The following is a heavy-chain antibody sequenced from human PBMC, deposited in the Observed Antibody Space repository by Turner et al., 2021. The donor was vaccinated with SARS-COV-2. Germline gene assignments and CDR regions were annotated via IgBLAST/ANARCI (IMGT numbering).Heavy chain of an antibody. J-gene: IGHJ6*02. CDR3: ARSGYTYGSYYYYGMDV. D-gene: IGHD5-18*01. CDR2: INPNSGGT. Sequence: QVQLVQSGAEVKKPGASVKVSCKASGSTFTGYYMHWVRQAPGQGLEWMGWINPNSGGTNYAQKFQGRVTMTWDTSISTAYMELSRLRSDDTAVYYCARSGYTYGSYYYYGMDVWGQGTTVTVSS. V-gene: IGHV1-2*02. CDR1: GSTFTGYY.